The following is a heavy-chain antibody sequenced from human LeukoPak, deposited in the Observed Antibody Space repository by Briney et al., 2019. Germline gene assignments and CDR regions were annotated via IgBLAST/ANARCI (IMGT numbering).Heavy chain of an antibody. CDR3: TRVGYIDEGIDY. D-gene: IGHD5-24*01. Sequence: GGSLRLSCVASGFPFSSYWMTWVRQAPGKGLEWVANIKQDGSKKSYVDSVKGRFTISRDNDKNSLYLQMNSLRAEDTAIYYCTRVGYIDEGIDYWGQGTLVTVSS. J-gene: IGHJ4*02. CDR2: IKQDGSKK. CDR1: GFPFSSYW. V-gene: IGHV3-7*04.